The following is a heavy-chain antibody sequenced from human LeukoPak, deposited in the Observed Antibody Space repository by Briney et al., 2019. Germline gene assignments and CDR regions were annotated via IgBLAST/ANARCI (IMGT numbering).Heavy chain of an antibody. V-gene: IGHV3-15*01. D-gene: IGHD2/OR15-2a*01. CDR3: AKDQRLLWSPHED. J-gene: IGHJ4*02. Sequence: GGSLRLSCAASGFTFSNAWMSWVRQAPGKGLEWVGHIKSKTDGGTTDCAAPVKGRFTISRDDSKNTLYLQMNSLRAEDTAVYYCAKDQRLLWSPHEDWGQGTLVTVSS. CDR1: GFTFSNAW. CDR2: IKSKTDGGTT.